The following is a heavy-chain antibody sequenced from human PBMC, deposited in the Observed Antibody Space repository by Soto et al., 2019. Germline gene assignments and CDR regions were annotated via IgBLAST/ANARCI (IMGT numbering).Heavy chain of an antibody. V-gene: IGHV4-31*03. J-gene: IGHJ5*02. CDR1: GGSISSGGYY. CDR2: IYYSGST. CDR3: AREDKREDYITWFDP. D-gene: IGHD4-4*01. Sequence: QVQLQESGPGLVKPSQTLSLTCTVSGGSISSGGYYWSWIRQHPGKGLEWIGYIYYSGSTYYNPSLKSRVTISVDTSKNQFSLKLSSVTAADTAVYYCAREDKREDYITWFDPWGQGTLVTVSS.